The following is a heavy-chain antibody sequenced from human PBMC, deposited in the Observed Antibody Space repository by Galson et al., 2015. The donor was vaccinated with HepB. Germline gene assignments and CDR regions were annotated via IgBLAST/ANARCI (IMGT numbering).Heavy chain of an antibody. Sequence: SETLSLTCNVSGDSIKSYYWDWIRQSPGKGLEWIGYISHSGNTNYNPSLKSRVTMSVDTSNNHFSLKLRSVTAADTAVYYCAGRTVTTDQDYFDYWGQGVRVTVSS. CDR1: GDSIKSYY. CDR2: ISHSGNT. D-gene: IGHD4-17*01. CDR3: AGRTVTTDQDYFDY. V-gene: IGHV4-59*01. J-gene: IGHJ4*02.